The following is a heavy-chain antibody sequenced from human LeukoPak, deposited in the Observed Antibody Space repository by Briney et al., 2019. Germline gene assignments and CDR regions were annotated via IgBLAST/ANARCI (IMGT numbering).Heavy chain of an antibody. Sequence: GGSLRLSCAASGFTFSSYAVSWVRRAPGKGLEWVSYISSSGSTIYYADSVKGRFTISRDNAKNSLYLQMNSLRAEDTAVYYCARGRDYDFWSGYQFDYWGQGTLVTVSS. CDR2: ISSSGSTI. J-gene: IGHJ4*02. CDR1: GFTFSSYA. D-gene: IGHD3-3*01. CDR3: ARGRDYDFWSGYQFDY. V-gene: IGHV3-48*04.